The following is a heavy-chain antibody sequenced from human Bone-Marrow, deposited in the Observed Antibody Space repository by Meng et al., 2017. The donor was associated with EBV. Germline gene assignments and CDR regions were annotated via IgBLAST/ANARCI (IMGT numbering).Heavy chain of an antibody. Sequence: QEQRVQTWSELKKPGASVNVSCKASGYTLNRHAMNWVRPAPGQGLEWMGWIHTNSGNPTYAQGFTGRFVFSLDTSVNTAYLQISGLKAEDTAVYFCARGIRYGSGSYYFDKWGQGTLVTVSS. J-gene: IGHJ4*02. CDR3: ARGIRYGSGSYYFDK. CDR2: IHTNSGNP. D-gene: IGHD3-10*01. CDR1: GYTLNRHA. V-gene: IGHV7-4-1*02.